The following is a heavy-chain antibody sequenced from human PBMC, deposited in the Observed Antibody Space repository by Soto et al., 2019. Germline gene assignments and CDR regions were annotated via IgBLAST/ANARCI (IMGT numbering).Heavy chain of an antibody. CDR2: ISGSGGST. Sequence: GGSLRLSCAASGFTFSSYAMSWVRQAPGKGLEWVSAISGSGGSTYYADSVKGRFTISRDNSKNTLYLQMNSLRAEDTAVYYCAKDWSNDFQAHALYYWGQGTLVTVSS. CDR1: GFTFSSYA. CDR3: AKDWSNDFQAHALYY. V-gene: IGHV3-23*01. D-gene: IGHD3-3*01. J-gene: IGHJ4*02.